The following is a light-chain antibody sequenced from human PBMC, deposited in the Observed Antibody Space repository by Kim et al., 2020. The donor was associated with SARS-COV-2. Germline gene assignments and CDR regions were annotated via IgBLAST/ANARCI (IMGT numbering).Light chain of an antibody. CDR1: QSVSSTS. J-gene: IGKJ4*01. CDR3: QHYGTSPLT. Sequence: PGERATVYGRASQSVSSTSLAWYQQKPGQAPRLLIYGASSRAPGIPDRFSGSGSETDFILTTSRLDPEDLEVYYCQHYGTSPLTFGGGTKVDIK. V-gene: IGKV3-20*01. CDR2: GAS.